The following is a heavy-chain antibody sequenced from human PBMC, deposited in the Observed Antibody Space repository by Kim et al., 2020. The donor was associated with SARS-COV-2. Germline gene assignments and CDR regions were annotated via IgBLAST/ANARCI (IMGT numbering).Heavy chain of an antibody. CDR1: GFTFSNYG. J-gene: IGHJ4*01. CDR2: IRNNGGSM. CDR3: AKMSGWQIAQYYVDF. Sequence: GGSLRLSCAASGFTFSNYGMTWVRQAPGKGLEWVSGIRNNGGSMYYADSVKGRFTISRDNPKNTLYLQMSSLRAEDTAVYYCAKMSGWQIAQYYVDFWG. D-gene: IGHD3-3*01. V-gene: IGHV3-23*01.